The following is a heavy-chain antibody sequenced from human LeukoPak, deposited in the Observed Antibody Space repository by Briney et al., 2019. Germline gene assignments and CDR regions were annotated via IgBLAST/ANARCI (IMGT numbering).Heavy chain of an antibody. V-gene: IGHV3-30*04. Sequence: PGGSLRLSCAASGFTFSSYAMHWVRQAPGKGLELVAVISYDGSNKYYADSVKGRFTISRDNSKNTLYLQMNSLRAEDTAVYYCARADIVATIPFDYWGQGTLVTVSS. CDR2: ISYDGSNK. J-gene: IGHJ4*02. D-gene: IGHD5-12*01. CDR3: ARADIVATIPFDY. CDR1: GFTFSSYA.